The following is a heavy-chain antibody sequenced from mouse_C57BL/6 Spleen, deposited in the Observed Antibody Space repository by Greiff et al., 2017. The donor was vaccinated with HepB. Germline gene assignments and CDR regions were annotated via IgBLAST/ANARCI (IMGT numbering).Heavy chain of an antibody. CDR1: GYAFSSSW. D-gene: IGHD2-3*01. J-gene: IGHJ1*03. CDR3: AIYDGYYVGYFDV. V-gene: IGHV1-82*01. Sequence: SGPELVKPGASVKISCKASGYAFSSSWMNWVKQRPGKGLEWIGRIYPGDGDTNYNGKFKGKATLTADKSSSTAYMQLSSLTSEDSAVYFCAIYDGYYVGYFDVWGTGTTVTVSS. CDR2: IYPGDGDT.